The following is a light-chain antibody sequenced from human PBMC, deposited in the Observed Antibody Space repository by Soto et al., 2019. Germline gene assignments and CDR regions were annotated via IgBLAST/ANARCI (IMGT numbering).Light chain of an antibody. CDR1: SSNIGNNA. J-gene: IGLJ3*02. V-gene: IGLV1-36*01. Sequence: QSVLTQPPSVSAAPRQRVTISCSGSSSNIGNNAVNWYQQVPGKAPRLLIHYDDRVPSGVSDRFSGSKSGTSASLAISGFQSEAEVDYSCAAWDDDLNGPLFGGGTKLTVL. CDR3: AAWDDDLNGPL. CDR2: YDD.